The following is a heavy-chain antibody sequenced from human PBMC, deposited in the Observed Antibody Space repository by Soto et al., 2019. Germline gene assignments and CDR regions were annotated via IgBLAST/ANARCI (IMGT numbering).Heavy chain of an antibody. CDR2: INPNSGGT. V-gene: IGHV1-2*02. CDR3: ARGVEDQVVIFIDY. J-gene: IGHJ4*02. CDR1: GYTFTGYY. D-gene: IGHD3-22*01. Sequence: ASVKVSCKASGYTFTGYYMHWVRQAPGQGLEWMGWINPNSGGTNYAQKFQGRVTMTRDTSISTAYMELSRLRSDDTAVYYCARGVEDQVVIFIDYWGQGTLVTVSS.